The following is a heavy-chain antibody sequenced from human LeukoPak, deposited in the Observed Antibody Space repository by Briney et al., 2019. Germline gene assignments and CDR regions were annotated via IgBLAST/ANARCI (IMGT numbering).Heavy chain of an antibody. Sequence: GSLRLSCAASGFTFSSYAMSWVRQAPGKGLEWVSAISGSGGSTYYADSMKGRSTISRDNSRNTLYLQTNSLRAEDTAVYYCAKDRSYYGSGSYDYWGQGTLVTVSS. V-gene: IGHV3-23*01. CDR2: ISGSGGST. CDR1: GFTFSSYA. D-gene: IGHD3-10*01. J-gene: IGHJ4*02. CDR3: AKDRSYYGSGSYDY.